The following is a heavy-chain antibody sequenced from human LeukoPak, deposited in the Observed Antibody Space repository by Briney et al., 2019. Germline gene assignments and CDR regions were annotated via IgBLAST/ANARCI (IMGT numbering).Heavy chain of an antibody. Sequence: ASVKVSCKASGGTFSSYAISWVRQAPGQGLEWMGGIIPIFGTANYAQKFQGRVTITADESTSTAYMELSSLRSEDTAVYYCARVTDEGPFSGLVNPGLGRDWFFDLWGRGTLVAVSS. CDR2: IIPIFGTA. V-gene: IGHV1-69*13. CDR3: ARVTDEGPFSGLVNPGLGRDWFFDL. D-gene: IGHD7-27*01. CDR1: GGTFSSYA. J-gene: IGHJ2*01.